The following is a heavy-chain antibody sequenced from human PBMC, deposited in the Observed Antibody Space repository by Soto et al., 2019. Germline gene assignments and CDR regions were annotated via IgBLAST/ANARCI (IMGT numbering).Heavy chain of an antibody. D-gene: IGHD6-19*01. CDR3: ARRLSGYSSGWYAGWFDP. J-gene: IGHJ5*02. CDR1: GYSFTSYW. V-gene: IGHV5-51*01. Sequence: TGESLKISCKGSGYSFTSYWIGWVRQMPGKGLEWMGIIYPGDSDTRYSPSFQGQVTISADKSISTAYLQWSSLKASDTAMYYCARRLSGYSSGWYAGWFDPWGQGTLVTVSS. CDR2: IYPGDSDT.